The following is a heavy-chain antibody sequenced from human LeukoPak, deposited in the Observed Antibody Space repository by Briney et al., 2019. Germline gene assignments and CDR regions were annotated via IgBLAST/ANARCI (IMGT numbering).Heavy chain of an antibody. CDR2: IYYSGST. D-gene: IGHD6-13*01. J-gene: IGHJ4*02. Sequence: PSETLSLTCTVSGGSISSSSYYWGWIRQPPGKGLEWIGSIYYSGSTYYNPSLKSRVTISVDTSKNQFSLKLSSVTAADTAVYYSARHLSAAALYYFDYWGQGTLVTVSS. CDR3: ARHLSAAALYYFDY. V-gene: IGHV4-39*01. CDR1: GGSISSSSYY.